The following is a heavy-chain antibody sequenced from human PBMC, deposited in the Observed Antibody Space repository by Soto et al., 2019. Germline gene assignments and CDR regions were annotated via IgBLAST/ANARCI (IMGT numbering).Heavy chain of an antibody. CDR1: GGTFSRYT. V-gene: IGHV1-69*06. CDR3: ARARLHDYGMDV. D-gene: IGHD6-6*01. CDR2: ITPIFGTA. Sequence: SVKVSCKASGGTFSRYTISWVRQAPGQGLEWMGGITPIFGTANYAQKFQGRVTITADTSISTAYMELSRLRSDDTAVYYCARARLHDYGMDVWGQGTTVTVSS. J-gene: IGHJ6*02.